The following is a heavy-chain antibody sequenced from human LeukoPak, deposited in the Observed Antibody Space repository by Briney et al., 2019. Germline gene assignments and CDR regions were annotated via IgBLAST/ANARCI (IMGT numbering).Heavy chain of an antibody. CDR1: GGSISSSSYH. Sequence: KSSETLSLTCTVSGGSISSSSYHWGWIRLPPGKGLEWIGNLYYSGSTYYNASLKSRVTISVDRSKNQFSLKLNSVTAADTAVYYCARRHDGEFDYWGQGTLVTVSS. J-gene: IGHJ4*02. D-gene: IGHD3-10*01. CDR2: LYYSGST. V-gene: IGHV4-39*01. CDR3: ARRHDGEFDY.